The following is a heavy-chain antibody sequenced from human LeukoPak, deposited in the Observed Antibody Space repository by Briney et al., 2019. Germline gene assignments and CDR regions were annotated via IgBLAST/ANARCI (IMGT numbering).Heavy chain of an antibody. Sequence: GGSLRLSCAASGFTFSSYEMNWVRQAPGKGLEWVSYISSSGSTIYYADSVKGRFTISRDNAKNSLYLQMNSLRAEDTAVYYCARGETYSSSCHLDYWGQGTLVTVSS. CDR3: ARGETYSSSCHLDY. D-gene: IGHD6-13*01. CDR2: ISSSGSTI. J-gene: IGHJ4*02. V-gene: IGHV3-48*03. CDR1: GFTFSSYE.